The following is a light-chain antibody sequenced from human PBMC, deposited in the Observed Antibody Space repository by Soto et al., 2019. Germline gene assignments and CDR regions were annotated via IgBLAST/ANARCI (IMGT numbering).Light chain of an antibody. V-gene: IGKV1-9*01. CDR2: TAS. CDR1: QDIAIY. CDR3: QHYNSYSEA. J-gene: IGKJ1*01. Sequence: IQLTQSPASLSASLVDGVTFSCRASQDIAIYLAWYQQKPGEAPNLLIHTASTLHGGVPSRFSGSGSGTEFTLTISSLQPDDFATYYCQHYNSYSEAFGQGTKVDIK.